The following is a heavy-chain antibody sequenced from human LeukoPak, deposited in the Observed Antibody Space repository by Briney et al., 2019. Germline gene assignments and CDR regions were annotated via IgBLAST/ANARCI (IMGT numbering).Heavy chain of an antibody. D-gene: IGHD2-21*01. V-gene: IGHV1-18*01. CDR1: GYSFTNYA. J-gene: IGHJ6*03. CDR2: ISAYNGNT. Sequence: ASVKVSCKASGYSFTNYAMNWVRQAPGQGLEWMGWISAYNGNTNYAQKLQGRVTMTTDTSTSTAYMELRSLRSDDTAVYYCARETYCGGDCYRYMDVWGKGTTVTVSS. CDR3: ARETYCGGDCYRYMDV.